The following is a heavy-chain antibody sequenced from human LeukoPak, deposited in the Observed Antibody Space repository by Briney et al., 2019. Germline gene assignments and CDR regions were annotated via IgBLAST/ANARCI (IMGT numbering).Heavy chain of an antibody. CDR1: GFPFSGYS. CDR3: AREFEYSTSGAGY. V-gene: IGHV3-21*01. D-gene: IGHD6-6*01. CDR2: MSILSGIT. J-gene: IGHJ4*02. Sequence: GGSLGLSCAGSGFPFSGYSMNWVHQTPGKGLEWVSSMSILSGITYYAESVKGRFTVSRDNAKNLLHLQMNSLRVEDTAIYYCAREFEYSTSGAGYWGQGTLVTVSS.